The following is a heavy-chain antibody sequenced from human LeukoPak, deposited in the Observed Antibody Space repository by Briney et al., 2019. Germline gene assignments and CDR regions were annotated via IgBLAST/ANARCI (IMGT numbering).Heavy chain of an antibody. D-gene: IGHD2-2*01. CDR2: FDPEDGVT. V-gene: IGHV1-24*01. J-gene: IGHJ4*02. Sequence: ASVKVSCKVSGYTLTELSMHWVRQAPGKGLEWMGGFDPEDGVTIYAQKFQGRVTMTEDTSTDTAYMELSSLRSEDTAVYYCATNYASRTALEYWGQGTLVTVSS. CDR1: GYTLTELS. CDR3: ATNYASRTALEY.